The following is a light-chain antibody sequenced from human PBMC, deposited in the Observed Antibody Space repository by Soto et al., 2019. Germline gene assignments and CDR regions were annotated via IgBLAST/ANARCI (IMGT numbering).Light chain of an antibody. Sequence: EIVLTHSPATLSLSPGERATLSCRASQSVSSYLAWYQQKPGQAPRLLIFDASNRATGIPARFSGSGSGTDFTLTISSLEPEDFAVYYCQQRSNWPPRLTFGGGTKVEIK. CDR1: QSVSSY. J-gene: IGKJ4*01. CDR2: DAS. V-gene: IGKV3-11*01. CDR3: QQRSNWPPRLT.